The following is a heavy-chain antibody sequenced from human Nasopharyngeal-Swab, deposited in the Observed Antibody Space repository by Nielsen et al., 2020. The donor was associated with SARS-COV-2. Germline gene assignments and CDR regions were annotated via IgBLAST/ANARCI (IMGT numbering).Heavy chain of an antibody. CDR3: ARGQWLALY. CDR2: ISYEGSNQ. D-gene: IGHD6-19*01. V-gene: IGHV3-30*03. J-gene: IGHJ4*02. Sequence: GESLKISCAASGFIFNNYGMHWVRQAPGKGLEWVAVISYEGSNQFYADSVKGRFTISRDNSKNTLYLQMDTLTTEDTAVYYCARGQWLALYWGRGTLVTVSS. CDR1: GFIFNNYG.